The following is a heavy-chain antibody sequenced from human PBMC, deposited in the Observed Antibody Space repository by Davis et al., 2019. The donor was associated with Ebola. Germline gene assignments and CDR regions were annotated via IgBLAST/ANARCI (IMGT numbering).Heavy chain of an antibody. CDR2: IYHSGST. CDR1: GGSISSSNW. D-gene: IGHD6-19*01. V-gene: IGHV4-4*02. J-gene: IGHJ6*02. Sequence: PSETLSLTCAVSGGSISSSNWWRWVRQPPGKGLEWIGEIYHSGSTNYNPSLKSRVTISVDTSKNQFSLKLSSVTAADTAVYYCAKLAVAGPAGYYYYGMDVWGQGTTVTVSS. CDR3: AKLAVAGPAGYYYYGMDV.